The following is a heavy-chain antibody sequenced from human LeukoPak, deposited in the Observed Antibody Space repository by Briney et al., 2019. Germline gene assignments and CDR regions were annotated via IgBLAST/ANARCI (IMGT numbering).Heavy chain of an antibody. CDR2: IKQDGSEK. CDR3: ARYTGSYYDFWSGYYTAYYYYYMDV. Sequence: PGGSLRLSCAASGFTFSSYWMSWVRQAPGKGLEWVANIKQDGSEKYYVDSVKGRFTISRDNAKNSLYLQMNSLRAEDTAVYYCARYTGSYYDFWSGYYTAYYYYYMDVWGKGTTVTVSS. V-gene: IGHV3-7*01. CDR1: GFTFSSYW. J-gene: IGHJ6*03. D-gene: IGHD3-3*01.